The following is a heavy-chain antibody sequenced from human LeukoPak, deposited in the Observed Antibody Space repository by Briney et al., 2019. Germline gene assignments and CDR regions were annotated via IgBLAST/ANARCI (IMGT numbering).Heavy chain of an antibody. J-gene: IGHJ4*02. Sequence: ASAKVSCKASGYTFIGYYMHWVRQAPGQGLEWMGWINPNSGGTNYAQKFQGRVTMTRDTSISTAYMELSRLRSDDAAVYYCARVDIPAATSRWEWGQGTLVTVSS. CDR1: GYTFIGYY. CDR3: ARVDIPAATSRWE. V-gene: IGHV1-2*02. CDR2: INPNSGGT. D-gene: IGHD2-2*01.